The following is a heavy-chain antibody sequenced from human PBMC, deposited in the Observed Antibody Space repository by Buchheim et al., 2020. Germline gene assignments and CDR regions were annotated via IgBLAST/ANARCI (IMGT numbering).Heavy chain of an antibody. D-gene: IGHD1-26*01. CDR3: ARDLGPRGYYFDY. CDR2: VYYSGTT. J-gene: IGHJ4*02. CDR1: GGSISTSHW. V-gene: IGHV4-4*02. Sequence: QVQLQESGPGLVKPSGTLSLTCAVSGGSISTSHWWSWVRQPPGKGLEWIGYVYYSGTTNYNPSLKSRVTLSVDTSQNQFSLKLNSMTAADTAVYYCARDLGPRGYYFDYWGQG.